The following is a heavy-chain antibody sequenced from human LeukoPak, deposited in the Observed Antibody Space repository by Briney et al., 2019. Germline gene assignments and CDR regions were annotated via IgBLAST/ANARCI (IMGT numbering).Heavy chain of an antibody. CDR3: ARYGVAPAAYYYYYMDV. D-gene: IGHD2-2*01. CDR1: GFTLSSYW. V-gene: IGHV3-7*01. J-gene: IGHJ6*03. Sequence: GGSLRLSCAASGFTLSSYWMSWVRQAPGKGLEWVANMKQDGSEKYYVDSVKGRFTISRDNAKNSLYLQMNSLRAEDTAVYYCARYGVAPAAYYYYYMDVWGKGTTVTVSS. CDR2: MKQDGSEK.